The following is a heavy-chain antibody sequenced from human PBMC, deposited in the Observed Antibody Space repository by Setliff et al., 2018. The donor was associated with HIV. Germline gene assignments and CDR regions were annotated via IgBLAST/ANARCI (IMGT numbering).Heavy chain of an antibody. Sequence: SQTLSLTCAITGDSVSSNSAAWNWIRQSPLRGLEWLGRTYYRSKWHNDYAVFLKSRITINPDTSKNQFSLNLTSVTAADTAVYFCARGLGRGSGTYYNPPGYWGPGTLVTVSS. J-gene: IGHJ4*02. CDR3: ARGLGRGSGTYYNPPGY. D-gene: IGHD3-10*01. CDR2: TYYRSKWHN. CDR1: GDSVSSNSAA. V-gene: IGHV6-1*01.